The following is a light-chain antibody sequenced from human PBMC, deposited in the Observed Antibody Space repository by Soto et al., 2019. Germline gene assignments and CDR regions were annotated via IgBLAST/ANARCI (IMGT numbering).Light chain of an antibody. V-gene: IGLV2-14*01. Sequence: QSALTQPASVSGSPGQSITISCTGTSSDVGGYNYVSWYQQRPGKAPKVMIYEVNNRPSGVSYRFSGSKSGSTASLTISGLQAEDEADYYCSSYSSSSTLVVFGGATKLTVL. CDR2: EVN. CDR3: SSYSSSSTLVV. CDR1: SSDVGGYNY. J-gene: IGLJ3*02.